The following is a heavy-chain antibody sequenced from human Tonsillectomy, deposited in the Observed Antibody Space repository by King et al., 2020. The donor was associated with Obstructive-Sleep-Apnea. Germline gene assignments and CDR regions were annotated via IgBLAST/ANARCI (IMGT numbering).Heavy chain of an antibody. V-gene: IGHV1-2*02. CDR3: ATVAVSTATFYFDY. CDR1: GYTFTGYY. J-gene: IGHJ4*02. CDR2: INPNSGGT. Sequence: VQLVESGAEVKKPGASVKVSCKASGYTFTGYYIHWVRQAPGQGLEWMGWINPNSGGTNYAQKFQGRVTMTRDTYISTAYMELSRLIFDDTAVYYCATVAVSTATFYFDYWGQGTLVTVSS. D-gene: IGHD4-17*01.